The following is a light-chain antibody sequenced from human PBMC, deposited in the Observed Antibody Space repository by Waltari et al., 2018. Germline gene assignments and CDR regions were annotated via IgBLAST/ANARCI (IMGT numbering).Light chain of an antibody. CDR1: SGHTRYA. J-gene: IGLJ2*01. V-gene: IGLV4-69*01. Sequence: QLVLTQPPSASASLGASVKLTCTLNSGHTRYAIAWHQQQPENGPRFLLKLDSDGSHTKGDGIPDRSAGSSSGAERYLILSSLQSEDEADYYCQSWDTGINVFGGGTKLTVL. CDR3: QSWDTGINV. CDR2: LDSDGSH.